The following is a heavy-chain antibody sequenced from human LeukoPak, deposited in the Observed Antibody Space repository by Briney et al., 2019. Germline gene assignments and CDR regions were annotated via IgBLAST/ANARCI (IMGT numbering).Heavy chain of an antibody. CDR1: GYTFTGYY. CDR2: INPNSGGT. CDR3: ARGTHYDILTGYDY. D-gene: IGHD3-9*01. J-gene: IGHJ4*02. Sequence: GASVKVSCKASGYTFTGYYMHWVRQAPGQGLEWMGWINPNSGGTNYAQKFQGRVTMTRDTSISTAYMELSRLRSDDTAVYYCARGTHYDILTGYDYWGQGTLVTVSS. V-gene: IGHV1-2*02.